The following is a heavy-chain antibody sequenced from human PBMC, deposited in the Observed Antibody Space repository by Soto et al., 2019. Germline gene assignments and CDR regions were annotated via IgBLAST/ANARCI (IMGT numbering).Heavy chain of an antibody. V-gene: IGHV3-30*18. CDR1: GFTFSSYG. D-gene: IGHD4-4*01. J-gene: IGHJ4*02. Sequence: GGSLRLSCAASGFTFSSYGMHWVRQAPGKGLEWVAVISYDGSNKYYADSVKGRFTISRDNSKNTLYLQTNSLRAEDTAVYYCAKVHLYSNYGFDYWGQGTMVTVYS. CDR2: ISYDGSNK. CDR3: AKVHLYSNYGFDY.